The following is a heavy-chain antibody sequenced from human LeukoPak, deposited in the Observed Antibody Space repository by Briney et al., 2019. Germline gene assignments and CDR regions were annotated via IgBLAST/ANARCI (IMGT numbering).Heavy chain of an antibody. Sequence: SETLSLTCSVSGGSISNSNYYWGWIRQPPGKGLEWIGSISYSGSTYYNPSLKSRVTISVDTSKNQFSLKLSSVTAADTAVFYCARCTSSWFLCHFDYWDQGILVTVSS. J-gene: IGHJ4*02. V-gene: IGHV4-39*01. D-gene: IGHD6-13*01. CDR3: ARCTSSWFLCHFDY. CDR1: GGSISNSNYY. CDR2: ISYSGST.